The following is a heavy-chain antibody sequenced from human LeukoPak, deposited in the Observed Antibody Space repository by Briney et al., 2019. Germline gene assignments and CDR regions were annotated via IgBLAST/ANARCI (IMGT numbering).Heavy chain of an antibody. D-gene: IGHD6-19*01. CDR1: GFTFSNYW. V-gene: IGHV3-7*01. J-gene: IGHJ4*02. CDR3: ARCSGWAFKN. CDR2: INQDGSEK. Sequence: PGGSLRLSCAASGFTFSNYWMSWVRQAPGKGLEWVANINQDGSEKNYVDYVKGRFTISRDSAKNSLYLQMDSLRAEDTAIYYCARCSGWAFKNWGQGTLVTVSS.